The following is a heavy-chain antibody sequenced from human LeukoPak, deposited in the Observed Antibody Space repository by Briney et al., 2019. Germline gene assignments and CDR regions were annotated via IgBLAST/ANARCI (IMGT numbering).Heavy chain of an antibody. D-gene: IGHD3-10*01. V-gene: IGHV3-7*01. CDR3: ASYYGSGSHFDY. Sequence: GRPLSLSCAASGFTFSTYWMSWVRQAPGKGLEWVANINQDGSEKYYVDSVKCRFTISRDNAKNSLYLQMNSLRAEDTAVYYCASYYGSGSHFDYWGQGTLVTVSP. CDR2: INQDGSEK. CDR1: GFTFSTYW. J-gene: IGHJ4*02.